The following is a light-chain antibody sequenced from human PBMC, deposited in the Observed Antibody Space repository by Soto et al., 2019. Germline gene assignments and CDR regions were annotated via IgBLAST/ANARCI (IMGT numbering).Light chain of an antibody. CDR1: HSLLHSNGYNY. J-gene: IGKJ1*01. CDR2: LGS. V-gene: IGKV2-28*01. Sequence: DIVMTQSPLSLPVTPGEPASISCRSSHSLLHSNGYNYLDWYLQKPGQSPQLLIYLGSNRVSGVPDRFSGSGSGTDFTLKISRVEAEDVGVYYCMQALQTPWTFGQWTNVEIK. CDR3: MQALQTPWT.